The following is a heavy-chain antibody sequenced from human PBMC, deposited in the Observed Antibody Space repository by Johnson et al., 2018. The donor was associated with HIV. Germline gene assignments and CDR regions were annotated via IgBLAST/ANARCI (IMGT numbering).Heavy chain of an antibody. D-gene: IGHD3-22*01. Sequence: VQLVESGGGLVQPGGSLRLSCTASRFIFSSYWMSWVRQAPGKGLEWVANIKEDGGERYYVVSVKGRFTISRDNAKNSVYLQMNSLRTEDTAMYYCAKGHSSGYPKDAFDIWGRGTIVTVSS. V-gene: IGHV3-7*01. CDR1: RFIFSSYW. J-gene: IGHJ3*02. CDR2: IKEDGGER. CDR3: AKGHSSGYPKDAFDI.